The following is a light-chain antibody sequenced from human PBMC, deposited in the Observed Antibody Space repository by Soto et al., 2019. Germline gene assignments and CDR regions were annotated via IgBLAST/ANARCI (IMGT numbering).Light chain of an antibody. CDR3: SSYTSSLTRV. V-gene: IGLV2-14*01. J-gene: IGLJ2*01. CDR2: EVS. Sequence: QSALTQPASVSGSPGQSITISCTGTNSDVGGYNYVSWYQQHPGKAPKLMIYEVSNRPSGVSNRFSGSKSGNTASLFISGLQAEDEAHYYCSSYTSSLTRVFGGGTKLTVL. CDR1: NSDVGGYNY.